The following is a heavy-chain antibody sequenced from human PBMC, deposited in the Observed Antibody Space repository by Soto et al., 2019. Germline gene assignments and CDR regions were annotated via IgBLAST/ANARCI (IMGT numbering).Heavy chain of an antibody. Sequence: QVQLVQSGAEVKKPGSSVKVSCKASGGTFSSYAVSWVRQAPGQGLEWMGGIIPIFGTADYAQKFQGRVKTTADESTSTAYMELSSLRSEDTAVYYCASHCGGDCYSRSPPYYYYGMDVWGQGTTVTVSS. D-gene: IGHD2-21*02. J-gene: IGHJ6*02. CDR1: GGTFSSYA. CDR3: ASHCGGDCYSRSPPYYYYGMDV. CDR2: IIPIFGTA. V-gene: IGHV1-69*12.